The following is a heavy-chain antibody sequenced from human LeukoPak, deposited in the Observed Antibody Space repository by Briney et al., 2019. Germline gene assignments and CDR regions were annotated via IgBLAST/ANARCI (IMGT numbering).Heavy chain of an antibody. J-gene: IGHJ4*02. CDR2: IIPIFGTA. V-gene: IGHV1-69*05. CDR1: GGTFSSYA. Sequence: TVKVSCKASGGTFSSYAISWVRQAPGQGLEWMGRIIPIFGTANYAQKFQGRVTITTDESTSTAYMELSSLRSEDTAVYYCARDYGYSYGYPGAYWGQGTLVTVSS. D-gene: IGHD5-18*01. CDR3: ARDYGYSYGYPGAY.